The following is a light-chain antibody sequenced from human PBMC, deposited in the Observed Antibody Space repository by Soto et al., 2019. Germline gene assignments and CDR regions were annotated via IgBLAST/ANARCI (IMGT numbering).Light chain of an antibody. CDR2: DAS. V-gene: IGKV3-20*01. J-gene: IGKJ5*01. Sequence: EVVLTQSPDTLSLPPGERATLSCRASQSISSYLAWYQQKRGQAPTLLIFDASSRASGTPERFSGSGSGTDFTLTISRLEPEDFAVYYCQEYDGAPPITFGLGTRLEI. CDR1: QSISSY. CDR3: QEYDGAPPIT.